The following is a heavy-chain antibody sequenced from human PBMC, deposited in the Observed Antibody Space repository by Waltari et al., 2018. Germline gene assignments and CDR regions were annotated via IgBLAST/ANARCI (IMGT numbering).Heavy chain of an antibody. J-gene: IGHJ2*01. CDR3: TRPRGPGPRGPGGLYWYFDL. Sequence: QVRLVQSGAEVKRPGASVKVSCKASGYMFSNYGIGWVRQAPGQGLEWMGWITTYTGNTNLAQKFQGRVTMTADTSTNTAYMELTSLRSDDTAVYYCTRPRGPGPRGPGGLYWYFDLWGRGTLVTVSS. CDR1: GYMFSNYG. D-gene: IGHD3-10*01. CDR2: ITTYTGNT. V-gene: IGHV1-18*01.